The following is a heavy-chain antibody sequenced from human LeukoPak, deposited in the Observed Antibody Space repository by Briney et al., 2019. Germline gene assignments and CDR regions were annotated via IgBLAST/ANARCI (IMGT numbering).Heavy chain of an antibody. CDR2: IYVDGTT. V-gene: IGHV3-66*02. CDR1: GIAVNTNY. J-gene: IGHJ4*02. Sequence: GGSLRLSCGVSGIAVNTNYLTWLRQAPGKRLEGVSVIYVDGTTYYTDSVRGRFTISRDNSKSTLYLQMTSLRLEDTALYYCATSTSKKDFDYWGQGTLVTVSS. D-gene: IGHD2-2*01. CDR3: ATSTSKKDFDY.